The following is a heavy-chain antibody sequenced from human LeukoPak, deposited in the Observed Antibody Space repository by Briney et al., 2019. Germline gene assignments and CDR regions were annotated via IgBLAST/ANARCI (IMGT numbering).Heavy chain of an antibody. CDR1: GVSISANY. J-gene: IGHJ4*02. V-gene: IGHV4-59*12. CDR3: ARSAFLVTAPGLYYFDY. Sequence: TSETLSLTCTVSGVSISANYWSWIRQPPGKGLEWSVYIYFSGATNYNPSLKGRVTMSVATSKNQFSLHLSSVTAADTAVYYCARSAFLVTAPGLYYFDYWGQGTLVAVSS. D-gene: IGHD6-13*01. CDR2: IYFSGAT.